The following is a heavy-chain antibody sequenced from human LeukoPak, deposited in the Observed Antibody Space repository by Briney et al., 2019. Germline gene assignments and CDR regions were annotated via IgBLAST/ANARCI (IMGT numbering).Heavy chain of an antibody. Sequence: PSETLSLTCTVSGGSISSSNYYWGWIRQPPGKGLEWIGSIYYSGSTYYNPSLKSRVTISVDTSKNQFSLKLSSVTAADTAVYYCASEQLLRYFDWLPHGWFDPWGQGTLVTVSS. D-gene: IGHD3-9*01. CDR1: GGSISSSNYY. V-gene: IGHV4-39*07. CDR2: IYYSGST. J-gene: IGHJ5*02. CDR3: ASEQLLRYFDWLPHGWFDP.